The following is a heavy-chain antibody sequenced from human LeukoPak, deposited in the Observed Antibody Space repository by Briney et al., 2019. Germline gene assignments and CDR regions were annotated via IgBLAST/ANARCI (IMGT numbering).Heavy chain of an antibody. D-gene: IGHD3-10*01. J-gene: IGHJ5*02. CDR2: IRYDGSNK. V-gene: IGHV3-30*02. CDR1: GFTFSSYG. Sequence: GGSLRLSCAASGFTFSSYGMHWVRQAPGKGLEWVAFIRYDGSNKYYADSVKGRFTISRDNSKNTLYLQMNSLRAEDTAVYYCAKGSRLISGSYYNGNWFDPWGQGTLVTVSS. CDR3: AKGSRLISGSYYNGNWFDP.